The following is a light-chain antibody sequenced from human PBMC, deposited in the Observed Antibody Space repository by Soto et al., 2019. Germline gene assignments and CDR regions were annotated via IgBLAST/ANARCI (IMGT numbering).Light chain of an antibody. CDR1: QSISSY. CDR2: AAS. J-gene: IGKJ4*01. Sequence: DIQMTQSPSSLSASVVDRVTITCRASQSISSYLNWYQQKPGKVPKLLIYAASSLQSGVPSRFSGSGSGTDFTLTISSLQPEDFATYYCQQSYSTPLTFGGGTKVDIK. V-gene: IGKV1-39*01. CDR3: QQSYSTPLT.